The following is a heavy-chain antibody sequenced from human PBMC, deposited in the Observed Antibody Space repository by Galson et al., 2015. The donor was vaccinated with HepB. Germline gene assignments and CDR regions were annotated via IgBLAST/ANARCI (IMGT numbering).Heavy chain of an antibody. CDR2: ISTDANYI. CDR1: GFTFSSYS. V-gene: IGHV3-21*04. CDR3: AKSFYGGSYYFDS. D-gene: IGHD1-26*01. J-gene: IGHJ4*02. Sequence: SLRLSCATSGFTFSSYSINWVRQAPGKGLEWVSSISTDANYIYYADSMKGRFTISRDNAQNSAYLQMNSLRAEDTAIYYCAKSFYGGSYYFDSWAREPWSPSPQ.